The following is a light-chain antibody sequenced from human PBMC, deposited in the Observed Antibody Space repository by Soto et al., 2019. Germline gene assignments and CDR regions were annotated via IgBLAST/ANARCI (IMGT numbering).Light chain of an antibody. V-gene: IGKV3-15*01. CDR2: GAS. CDR3: QQSNNWPYT. CDR1: QSVSDN. J-gene: IGKJ2*01. Sequence: EVVMTQSPATLSVSPGERATLSCRASQSVSDNLAWYQQKPGQAPRRLIYGASTRATGIPAKVSGSRSGTGFTLNISSLQSEEFAVYYCQQSNNWPYTFGQGTKLDIK.